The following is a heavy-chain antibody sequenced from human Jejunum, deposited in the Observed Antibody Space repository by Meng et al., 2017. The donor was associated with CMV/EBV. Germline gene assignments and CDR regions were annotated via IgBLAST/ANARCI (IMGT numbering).Heavy chain of an antibody. Sequence: ISSGYYCDWIRQAPGKGLEWIGYVFHSGTTYYNPSLKSRVTISVDTSTNQFALSLTSVTAADTAAYYCARGLNPRTGSLYYFDYWGQGTLVTVSS. V-gene: IGHV4-38-2*02. CDR3: ARGLNPRTGSLYYFDY. D-gene: IGHD1-1*01. CDR1: ISSGYY. CDR2: VFHSGTT. J-gene: IGHJ4*02.